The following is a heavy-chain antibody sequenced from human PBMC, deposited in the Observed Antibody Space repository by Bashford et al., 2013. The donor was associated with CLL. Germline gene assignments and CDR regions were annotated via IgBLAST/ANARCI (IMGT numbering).Heavy chain of an antibody. CDR1: GDSISSGTHY. CDR3: AREHRDYQCFDI. CDR2: IYHSGST. J-gene: IGHJ3*02. D-gene: IGHD4-17*01. V-gene: IGHV4-30-2*01. Sequence: SSETLSLTCSVSGDSISSGTHYWSWIRQPPGKGLEWIGYIYHSGSTYYNPSLKSRVTISVDRSKNQFSLKLSSVTAADTAVYYCAREHRDYQCFDIWGQGTMVTVSS.